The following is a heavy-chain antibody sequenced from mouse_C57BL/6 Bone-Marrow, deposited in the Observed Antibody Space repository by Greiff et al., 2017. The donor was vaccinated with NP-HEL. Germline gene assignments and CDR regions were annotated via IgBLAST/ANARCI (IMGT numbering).Heavy chain of an antibody. D-gene: IGHD3-3*01. CDR1: GYAFSSYW. J-gene: IGHJ2*01. CDR2: IYPGDGDT. CDR3: AREGAGTGCTLYYFDY. V-gene: IGHV1-80*01. Sequence: QVQLKESGAELVKPGASVKISCKASGYAFSSYWMNWVKQRPGKGLEWIGQIYPGDGDTNYNGKFKGKATLTADKSSSTAYMQLSSLTSEDSAVYFCAREGAGTGCTLYYFDYWGQGTTLTVSS.